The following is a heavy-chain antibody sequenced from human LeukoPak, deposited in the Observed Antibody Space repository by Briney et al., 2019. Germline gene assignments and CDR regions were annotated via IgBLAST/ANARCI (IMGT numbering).Heavy chain of an antibody. D-gene: IGHD3-16*01. CDR3: ARDRSLAYGIDV. V-gene: IGHV3-66*01. CDR2: IDRGGST. J-gene: IGHJ6*02. CDR1: GFTVSSNY. Sequence: GGSLGLSCAASGFTVSSNYMSWVRQAPGKGLEWVSVIDRGGSTDYADSVKGRFTISRDNSKNTLYLQMNSLRAEDTAVYYCARDRSLAYGIDVQGPVSTVSVS.